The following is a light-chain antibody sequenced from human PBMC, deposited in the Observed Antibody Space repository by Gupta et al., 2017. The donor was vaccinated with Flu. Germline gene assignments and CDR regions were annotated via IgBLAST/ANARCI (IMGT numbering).Light chain of an antibody. CDR1: SCDIGGYNY. CDR2: EDI. J-gene: IGLJ1*01. V-gene: IGLV2-14*01. CDR3: SSYTSTTSFYV. Sequence: ITSTSTGASCDIGGYNYVSWSQQHPGQAPNLMIYEDINRPSGVANRFSGSKSGNTASLTIAGLQAEEEGDYYCSSYTSTTSFYVFGTATKVTVL.